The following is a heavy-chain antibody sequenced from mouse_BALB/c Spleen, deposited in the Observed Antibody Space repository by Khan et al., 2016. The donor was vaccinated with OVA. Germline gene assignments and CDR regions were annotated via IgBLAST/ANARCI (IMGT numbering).Heavy chain of an antibody. D-gene: IGHD2-14*01. Sequence: VQLVESGPGLVAPSQSLSITCTVSGFSLSRYNIHWVRQPPGKGLEWLGMIWGGGGADYNSTLKSRLSISKYTSKSQVFLKMNSLQTDDSAMYFCARAYYRYDGYYAMDYWGQGTSVTVSS. CDR2: IWGGGGA. V-gene: IGHV2-6-4*01. CDR3: ARAYYRYDGYYAMDY. J-gene: IGHJ4*01. CDR1: GFSLSRYN.